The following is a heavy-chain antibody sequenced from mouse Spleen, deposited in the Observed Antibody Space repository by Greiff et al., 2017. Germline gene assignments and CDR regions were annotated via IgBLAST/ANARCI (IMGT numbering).Heavy chain of an antibody. CDR2: IDPEDGDT. V-gene: IGHV14-1*01. Sequence: DVHLVESGAELVRPGASVKLSCTASGFNIKDYYMHWVKQRPEQGLEWIGRIDPEDGDTEYAPKFQGKATMTADTSSNTAYLQLSSLTSEDTAVYYFTPFLLFPWFAYWGQGTLVTVSA. D-gene: IGHD6-5*01. CDR1: GFNIKDYY. J-gene: IGHJ3*01. CDR3: TPFLLFPWFAY.